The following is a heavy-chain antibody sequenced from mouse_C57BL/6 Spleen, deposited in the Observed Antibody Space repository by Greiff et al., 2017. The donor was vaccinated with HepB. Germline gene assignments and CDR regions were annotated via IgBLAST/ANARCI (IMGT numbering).Heavy chain of an antibody. CDR2: IYPGDGDT. Sequence: QVQLKQSGPELVKPGASVKISCKASGYAFSSSWMNWVKQRPGKGLEWIGRIYPGDGDTNYNGKFKGKATLTADKSSSTAYMQLSSLTSEDSAVYFCAREGALYYYGSRGYAMDYWGQGTSVTVSS. V-gene: IGHV1-82*01. CDR1: GYAFSSSW. J-gene: IGHJ4*01. D-gene: IGHD1-1*01. CDR3: AREGALYYYGSRGYAMDY.